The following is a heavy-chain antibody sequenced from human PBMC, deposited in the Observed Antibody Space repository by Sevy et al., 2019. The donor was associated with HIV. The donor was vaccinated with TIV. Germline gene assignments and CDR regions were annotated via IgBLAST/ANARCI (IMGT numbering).Heavy chain of an antibody. CDR3: ARGPPDGSYDYFDY. CDR2: ISGLSNYI. J-gene: IGHJ4*02. Sequence: GGSLRLSCAASGFTFSSFNMNWVRQPPGQGLEWVSSISGLSNYIYYSESLKGRFIISRDNAKNTLYLQMNSLGADDTDLYYCARGPPDGSYDYFDYWGQGTLVTVSS. V-gene: IGHV3-21*06. CDR1: GFTFSSFN. D-gene: IGHD1-26*01.